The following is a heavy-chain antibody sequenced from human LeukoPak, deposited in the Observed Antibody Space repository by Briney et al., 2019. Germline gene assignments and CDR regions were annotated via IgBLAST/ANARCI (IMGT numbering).Heavy chain of an antibody. CDR1: GGSISSYY. D-gene: IGHD6-6*01. V-gene: IGHV4-59*12. J-gene: IGHJ4*02. Sequence: SETLSLTCTVSGGSISSYYWSWIRQPPGKGLEWIGYIYYSGSTNYNPSLKSRVTISVDTSKNQFSLKLSSVTAADTAVYYCARGWGPESGSYGYWGQGTLVTVSS. CDR3: ARGWGPESGSYGY. CDR2: IYYSGST.